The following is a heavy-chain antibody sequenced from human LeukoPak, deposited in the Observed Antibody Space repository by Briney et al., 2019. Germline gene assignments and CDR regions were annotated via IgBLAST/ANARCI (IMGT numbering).Heavy chain of an antibody. D-gene: IGHD3-3*01. J-gene: IGHJ5*02. Sequence: SETLSLTCTVSGGSISSYYWSWIRQPAGKGLEWIGRIYTSGSTNYNPSLKSRVTMSVDTSKNQFSLKLSSVTAADTAVYYCARDEEYYDFWSGYYTGRWFDPWGQGTLVTVSS. V-gene: IGHV4-4*07. CDR2: IYTSGST. CDR1: GGSISSYY. CDR3: ARDEEYYDFWSGYYTGRWFDP.